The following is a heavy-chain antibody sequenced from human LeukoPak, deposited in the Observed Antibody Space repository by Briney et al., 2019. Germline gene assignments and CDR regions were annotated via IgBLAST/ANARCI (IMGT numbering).Heavy chain of an antibody. CDR3: AREPPDNIMITFGGVKRFDY. CDR2: ISAYNCNT. Sequence: GASVKVSCKASGYTFTSYGISWVRQAPGQGLEWMGWISAYNCNTNYAQKLQGRVTMTTHTSTSTAYMELRSLRSDDTAVYYCAREPPDNIMITFGGVKRFDYWGEGTLVTVSS. J-gene: IGHJ4*02. CDR1: GYTFTSYG. D-gene: IGHD3-16*01. V-gene: IGHV1-18*01.